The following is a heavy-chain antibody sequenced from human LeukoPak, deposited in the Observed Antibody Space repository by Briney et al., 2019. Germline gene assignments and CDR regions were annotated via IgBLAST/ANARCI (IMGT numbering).Heavy chain of an antibody. V-gene: IGHV1-2*02. CDR1: GYTFTDSY. J-gene: IGHJ4*02. Sequence: GASVKVSCKASGYTFTDSYMQWVRRAPGQGLEWMGWINLKNGGTGYARKFQGRVTMTRDTSITTAYMELSRLRSDDTAMYYCAKSPRGSNWEILYFDSWGQGALVTVSS. CDR2: INLKNGGT. CDR3: AKSPRGSNWEILYFDS. D-gene: IGHD6-13*01.